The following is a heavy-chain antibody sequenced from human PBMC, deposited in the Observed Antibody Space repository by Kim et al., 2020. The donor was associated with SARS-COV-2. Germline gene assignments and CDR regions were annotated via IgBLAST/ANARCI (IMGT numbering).Heavy chain of an antibody. CDR1: GFPFSNYP. CDR2: ISYDGSNK. V-gene: IGHV3-30-3*01. Sequence: GGSLRLSCAASGFPFSNYPMHWVRQAPGKGLEWVAVISYDGSNKYSADSVKGRFTISRDNFKNTLFLQMNSLRAEDAAVYYCARASQQLVLNYYYAMDV. D-gene: IGHD6-13*01. CDR3: ARASQQLVLNYYYAMDV. J-gene: IGHJ6*01.